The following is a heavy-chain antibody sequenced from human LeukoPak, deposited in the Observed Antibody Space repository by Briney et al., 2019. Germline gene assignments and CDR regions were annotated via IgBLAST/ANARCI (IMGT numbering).Heavy chain of an antibody. CDR1: GDSISSSNW. J-gene: IGHJ4*02. CDR3: ARGNDYGGNHFDY. Sequence: SGTLSLTCAVSGDSISSSNWWSWVRQPPGKGLEWIGGIYHTGSTNYNPSLKIRVTISVDKSKNQFSLKLSSVTAADTAVYYCARGNDYGGNHFDYWGQGTLVTVSS. CDR2: IYHTGST. V-gene: IGHV4-4*02. D-gene: IGHD4-23*01.